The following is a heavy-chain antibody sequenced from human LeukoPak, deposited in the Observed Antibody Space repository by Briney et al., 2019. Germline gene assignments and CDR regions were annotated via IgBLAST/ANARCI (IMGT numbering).Heavy chain of an antibody. CDR1: GYTFTGYY. CDR3: ASQIYERYCSSTSCPYYYYYGMDV. V-gene: IGHV1-2*02. Sequence: ASVKVSCKASGYTFTGYYMHWVRQAPGQGLEWMGWINPNSGGTNYAQKFQGRVTMTRDTSISTAYMELSRLRSDDTAVYYCASQIYERYCSSTSCPYYYYYGMDVWGQGTTVTVSS. CDR2: INPNSGGT. J-gene: IGHJ6*02. D-gene: IGHD2-2*01.